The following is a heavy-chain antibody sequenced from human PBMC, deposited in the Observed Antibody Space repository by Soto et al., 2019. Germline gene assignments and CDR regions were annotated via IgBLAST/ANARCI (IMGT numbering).Heavy chain of an antibody. CDR1: GFTVSSNY. J-gene: IGHJ4*02. V-gene: IGHV3-66*04. D-gene: IGHD1-7*01. Sequence: GGSLRLSCAASGFTVSSNYMSWVRQAPGKGLEWVSVIYSGGSTYYADSVKGRFTISRDNSKNTLYLQMNSLRAEDTAVYYCARHHGWELYSFDYWGQGTLVTVSS. CDR3: ARHHGWELYSFDY. CDR2: IYSGGST.